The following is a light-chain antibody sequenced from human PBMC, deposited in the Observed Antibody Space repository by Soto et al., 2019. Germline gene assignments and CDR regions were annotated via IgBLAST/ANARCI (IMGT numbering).Light chain of an antibody. V-gene: IGKV1-5*01. CDR3: QQYNSYSPWT. CDR1: QSISSW. Sequence: DIQMTQSPSTLSASVGDRVTITCRARQSISSWLAWYQQKPGKAPKLLIYDASSLESGVPARFSGSGSGTEFTLTISSLQPDDFAIYYCQQYNSYSPWTFGQGTKVEIK. J-gene: IGKJ1*01. CDR2: DAS.